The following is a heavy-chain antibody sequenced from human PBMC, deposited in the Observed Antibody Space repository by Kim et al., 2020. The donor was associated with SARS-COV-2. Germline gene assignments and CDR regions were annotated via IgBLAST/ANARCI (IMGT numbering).Heavy chain of an antibody. D-gene: IGHD4-17*01. J-gene: IGHJ4*02. V-gene: IGHV3-33*01. CDR3: ARTDYGDSATFGF. Sequence: GGSLRLSCAASGFTFSSYGMHWVRQAPGKGLEWVALIWFDGSDKYYADSVKGRFTISRDNSKNTLYLQMNSLRAEDTAVYFCARTDYGDSATFGFWGQGTLVTVSS. CDR1: GFTFSSYG. CDR2: IWFDGSDK.